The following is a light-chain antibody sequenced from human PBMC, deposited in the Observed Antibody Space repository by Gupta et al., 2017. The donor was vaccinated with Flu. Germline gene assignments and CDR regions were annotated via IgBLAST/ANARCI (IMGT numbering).Light chain of an antibody. CDR2: AAS. V-gene: IGKV1-9*01. CDR1: QGISSY. Sequence: GDRVTITCRASQGISSYLAWYQQKPGKAPKLLIYAASTLQSGVPSRFGGSGSGTEFTLTISSLQPEDFATYYCQQLSGYPITFGQGTRLEIK. J-gene: IGKJ5*01. CDR3: QQLSGYPIT.